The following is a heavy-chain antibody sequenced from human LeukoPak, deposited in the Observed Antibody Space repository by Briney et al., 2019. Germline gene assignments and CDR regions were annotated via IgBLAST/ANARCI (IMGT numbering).Heavy chain of an antibody. Sequence: GGSLGLSCAGSGFNFSSFVMTWVRQAPGKGLEWVSSISASGRSTYYADSVKGRFTISRDNSKNTLYLQMNSLRAEDTAVYYCAKVGSGFPHDAFDIWGQGTMVTVSS. CDR2: ISASGRST. CDR3: AKVGSGFPHDAFDI. D-gene: IGHD6-19*01. J-gene: IGHJ3*02. V-gene: IGHV3-23*01. CDR1: GFNFSSFV.